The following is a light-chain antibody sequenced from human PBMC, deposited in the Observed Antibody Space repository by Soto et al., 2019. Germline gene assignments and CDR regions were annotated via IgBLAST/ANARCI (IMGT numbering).Light chain of an antibody. J-gene: IGKJ1*01. V-gene: IGKV3-15*01. CDR2: GAS. Sequence: EIVMTQSPATLSVSPGERATLSCRATQSILRTLAWYQHKPGQPPRLLIYGASTRATGIPGRFSGSGYGTEFTLTISSLQSEDFAVYYCQHYYNWPRTFGQGTKVDIK. CDR1: QSILRT. CDR3: QHYYNWPRT.